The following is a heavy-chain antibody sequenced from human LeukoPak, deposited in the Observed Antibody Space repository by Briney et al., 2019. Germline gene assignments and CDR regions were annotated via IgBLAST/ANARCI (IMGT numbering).Heavy chain of an antibody. CDR1: GFTFSSYG. D-gene: IGHD3-16*01. V-gene: IGHV3-30*02. Sequence: GGSLRLSCAASGFTFSSYGMHWIRQAPGKGLEWVAFIRNDGSIIYNADSVKGRFTISRDNSKNTLYLQVNSLRVDDTAVYYCAKDTPLCYFDYWGQGTLVTVSS. CDR3: AKDTPLCYFDY. CDR2: IRNDGSII. J-gene: IGHJ4*02.